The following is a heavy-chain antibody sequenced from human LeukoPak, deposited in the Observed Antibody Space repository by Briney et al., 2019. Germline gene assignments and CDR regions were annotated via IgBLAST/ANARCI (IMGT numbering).Heavy chain of an antibody. CDR1: GGTFSSYA. CDR2: IIPIFGTA. V-gene: IGHV1-69*05. CDR3: ARGPLIAARQAYFDY. J-gene: IGHJ4*02. Sequence: ASVKVSCKASGGTFSSYAISWVRQAPGQGLEWMGGIIPIFGTANYAQKFQGRVTITTDGSTSTAYMELSSLRSEDTAVYYCARGPLIAARQAYFDYWGQGTLVTVSS. D-gene: IGHD6-6*01.